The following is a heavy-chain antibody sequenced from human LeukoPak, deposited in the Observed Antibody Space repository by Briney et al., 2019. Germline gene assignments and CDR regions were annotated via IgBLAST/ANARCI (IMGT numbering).Heavy chain of an antibody. CDR2: INLDGSER. CDR3: ASPYSGDY. CDR1: GFTFSNYW. Sequence: GGSLRPSCAASGFTFSNYWMTWVRQAPGKGLEWVATINLDGSERYQVDSVKGRFTISRDNAKNSVYLQMSSLRAEDTAVYYCASPYSGDYWGQGTLVTVSS. D-gene: IGHD5-12*01. V-gene: IGHV3-7*01. J-gene: IGHJ4*02.